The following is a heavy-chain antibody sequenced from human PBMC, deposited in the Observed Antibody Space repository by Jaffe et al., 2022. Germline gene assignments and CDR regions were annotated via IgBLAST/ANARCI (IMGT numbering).Heavy chain of an antibody. J-gene: IGHJ6*03. CDR3: ARGPLKPHENCSSTSCQAPAMGPYYYYYMDV. D-gene: IGHD2-2*01. Sequence: QVQLQQWGAGLLKPSETLSLTCAVYGGSFSGYYWSWIRQPPGKGLEWIGEINHSGSTNYNPSLKSRVTISVDTSKNQFSLKLSSVTAADTAVYYCARGPLKPHENCSSTSCQAPAMGPYYYYYMDVWGKGTTVTVSS. CDR2: INHSGST. V-gene: IGHV4-34*01. CDR1: GGSFSGYY.